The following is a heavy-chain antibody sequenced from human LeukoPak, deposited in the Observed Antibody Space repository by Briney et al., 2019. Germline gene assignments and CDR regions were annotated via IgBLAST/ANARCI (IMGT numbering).Heavy chain of an antibody. V-gene: IGHV3-7*01. CDR2: IKQDGSEK. Sequence: PGGSLRLSCAASGFTFSSYWMSWVRQAPGKGLEWVANIKQDGSEKYYVDSVKGRFTISRDNAKNSLHLQMKSLRAEDTAVYYCATFSIMIVVEGTFDIWGQGTMVTVSS. CDR1: GFTFSSYW. J-gene: IGHJ3*02. D-gene: IGHD3-22*01. CDR3: ATFSIMIVVEGTFDI.